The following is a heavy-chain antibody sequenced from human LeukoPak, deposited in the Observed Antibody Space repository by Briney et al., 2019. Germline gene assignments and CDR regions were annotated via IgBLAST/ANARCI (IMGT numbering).Heavy chain of an antibody. V-gene: IGHV6-1*01. D-gene: IGHD2-2*01. CDR2: TYYRSTWYN. CDR1: GDSLSSNSVT. J-gene: IGHJ5*02. Sequence: SQTLSLTCALSGDSLSSNSVTWNWIRQSPSRGLEWLGGTYYRSTWYNDYAVSVGGRITVNPDTSKNQFSLHLNSVTPEDTAVYYCARRLTQYDCFDPWGQGILVTVSS. CDR3: ARRLTQYDCFDP.